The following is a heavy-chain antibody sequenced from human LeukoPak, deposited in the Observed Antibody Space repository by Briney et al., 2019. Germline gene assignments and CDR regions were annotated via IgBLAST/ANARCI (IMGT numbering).Heavy chain of an antibody. J-gene: IGHJ3*02. CDR1: GFTFSSYA. CDR2: IRCSGGST. CDR3: ARYCSSTSCYRSPDAFDI. V-gene: IGHV3-23*01. D-gene: IGHD2-2*01. Sequence: GSLRLSCAASGFTFSSYAMSWVRQAPGKGLEWVSAIRCSGGSTYYADSVKGRFTIPRDNSKNTLYLQMNSLRAEDTAVYYCARYCSSTSCYRSPDAFDIWGQGTMVTVSS.